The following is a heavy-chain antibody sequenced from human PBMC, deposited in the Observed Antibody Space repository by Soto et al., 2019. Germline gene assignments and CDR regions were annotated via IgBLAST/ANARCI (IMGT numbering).Heavy chain of an antibody. CDR2: IYSDGRI. D-gene: IGHD1-26*01. V-gene: IGHV3-66*01. CDR3: ARPLGARHAYDI. CDR1: GFTVSSNY. J-gene: IGHJ3*02. Sequence: EVQLVESGGGLVQPRGSLRLSCAVSGFTVSSNYMNWVRQAPGKGLAWVSVIYSDGRIDYADSVKGRFTISRDSSKNTLYLQMNDLRAEDTALYYCARPLGARHAYDIWGQGTMVTVSS.